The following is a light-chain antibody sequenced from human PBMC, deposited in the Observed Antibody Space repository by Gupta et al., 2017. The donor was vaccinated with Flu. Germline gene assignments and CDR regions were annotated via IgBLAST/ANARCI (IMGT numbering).Light chain of an antibody. CDR2: DDS. J-gene: IGLJ2*01. V-gene: IGLV3-21*02. Sequence: SYVLTQPPSVSVAHGQPARITCGGNNIGRKSVHWYQQKPGQAPVVVVYDDSDRPSGIPERFSGSNSGNTATLTISRVEAGDEADYYCQVWDSSSDHVVFGGGTKLTVL. CDR3: QVWDSSSDHVV. CDR1: NIGRKS.